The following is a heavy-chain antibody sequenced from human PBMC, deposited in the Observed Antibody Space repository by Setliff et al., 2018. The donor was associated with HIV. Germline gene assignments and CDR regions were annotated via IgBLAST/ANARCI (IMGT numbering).Heavy chain of an antibody. J-gene: IGHJ6*02. D-gene: IGHD3-22*01. CDR2: INHSGST. CDR1: GGSFSGYY. V-gene: IGHV4-34*01. Sequence: LSLTCAVYGGSFSGYYWSWIRQPPGKGLEWIGEINHSGSTIYNPSLKSRVTISVDTSKNQFSLKLSSVTAADTAVYYCARGRLDRRYYDSSGYVYGMEVWGQGTTVTVSS. CDR3: ARGRLDRRYYDSSGYVYGMEV.